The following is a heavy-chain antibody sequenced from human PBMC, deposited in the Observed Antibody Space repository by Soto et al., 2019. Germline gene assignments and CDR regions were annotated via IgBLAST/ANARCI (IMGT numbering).Heavy chain of an antibody. CDR1: GGSISSYY. J-gene: IGHJ4*02. CDR3: ARWPQLEPRFDY. Sequence: PSETLSLTCTVSGGSISSYYWSWIRQPPGKGPEWIGCVYHSGTTNYNPSLESRVTISLDASKNQFSLKLNSVTAADTAVYYCARWPQLEPRFDYRGQGTLVTVSS. CDR2: VYHSGTT. D-gene: IGHD1-1*01. V-gene: IGHV4-59*01.